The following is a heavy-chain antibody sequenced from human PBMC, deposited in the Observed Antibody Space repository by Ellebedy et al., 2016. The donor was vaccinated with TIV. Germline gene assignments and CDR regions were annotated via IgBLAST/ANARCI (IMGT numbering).Heavy chain of an antibody. CDR3: SRDERAVAGPGDY. Sequence: GESLKISCAASGFTVSGNYMTWVRQAPGKGLEWVANINGDGSEKYYVESVKGRFTISRDNAKNSLYLQMNSLRVEDSAVYYCSRDERAVAGPGDYWGQGTLVIVS. CDR2: INGDGSEK. V-gene: IGHV3-7*03. D-gene: IGHD6-19*01. CDR1: GFTVSGNY. J-gene: IGHJ4*02.